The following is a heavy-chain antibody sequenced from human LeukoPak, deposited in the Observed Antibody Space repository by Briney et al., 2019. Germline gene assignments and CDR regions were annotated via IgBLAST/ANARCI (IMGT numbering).Heavy chain of an antibody. Sequence: GGSLRLSCAASGFTFTNYWMSWVRQAPGKGLEWVANTKQDGSEKYYVDSVKGRFTISRDNAKNSLYLQMNSLRADGSAVYYCARERNTAIVTAFDIWGQGTMVTVSS. CDR3: ARERNTAIVTAFDI. V-gene: IGHV3-7*01. J-gene: IGHJ3*02. CDR2: TKQDGSEK. CDR1: GFTFTNYW. D-gene: IGHD5-18*01.